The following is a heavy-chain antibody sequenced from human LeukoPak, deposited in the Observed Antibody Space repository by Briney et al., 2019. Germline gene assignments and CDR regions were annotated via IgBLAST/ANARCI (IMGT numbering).Heavy chain of an antibody. CDR2: IIPIFGTA. V-gene: IGHV1-69*06. J-gene: IGHJ6*03. CDR3: ARGPEGYYYYYYMDV. CDR1: GGTFSSYA. Sequence: GASVKVSCKASGGTFSSYAISWVRRAPGQGLEWMGVIIPIFGTANYAQKFQGRVTITADKSTSTAYIELSSQRSEDTAVYYCARGPEGYYYYYYMDVWGKGTTLTVSS.